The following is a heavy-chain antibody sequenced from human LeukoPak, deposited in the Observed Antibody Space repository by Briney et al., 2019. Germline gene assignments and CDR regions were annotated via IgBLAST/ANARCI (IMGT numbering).Heavy chain of an antibody. CDR2: IYNSGNT. CDR3: ARDSLFSSGFSYTYYGLDV. J-gene: IGHJ6*02. CDR1: GGSLSSYY. V-gene: IGHV4-59*01. Sequence: KPSETLSLTCTVSGGSLSSYYWTWIRQPPGKGLEWIGYIYNSGNTYYNPSLKSRVTISVDTSKNQFSLKLTSVTAADTAVYYCARDSLFSSGFSYTYYGLDVWGQGTTVSVSS. D-gene: IGHD6-19*01.